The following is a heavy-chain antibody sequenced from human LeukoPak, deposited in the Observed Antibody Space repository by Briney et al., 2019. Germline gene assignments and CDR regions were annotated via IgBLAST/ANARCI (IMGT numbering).Heavy chain of an antibody. CDR1: GFTFSDYY. CDR3: ARDVGYYESSGYYYVLNY. Sequence: PGGSLRLSCAASGFTFSDYYMSWIRQAPGKGLEWVSYISSGGSTIYYADTVKGRFTISRDNAKNSLYLQMSSLRAEDTAVYYCARDVGYYESSGYYYVLNYCGQGALVTVSS. D-gene: IGHD3-22*01. V-gene: IGHV3-11*01. CDR2: ISSGGSTI. J-gene: IGHJ4*02.